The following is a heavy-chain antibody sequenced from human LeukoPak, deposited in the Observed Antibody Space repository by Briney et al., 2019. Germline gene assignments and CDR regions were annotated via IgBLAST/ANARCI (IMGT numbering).Heavy chain of an antibody. CDR3: AKGYSSGWNQYFQH. J-gene: IGHJ1*01. V-gene: IGHV3-23*01. D-gene: IGHD6-19*01. CDR2: ISGSGGST. CDR1: GFTFSSYA. Sequence: GRSLRLSCAASGFTFSSYAMSWVRQAPGKGLEWVSAISGSGGSTYYADSVKGRFTISRDNSKNTLYLQMNSLRAEDTAVYYCAKGYSSGWNQYFQHWGQGTLVTVSS.